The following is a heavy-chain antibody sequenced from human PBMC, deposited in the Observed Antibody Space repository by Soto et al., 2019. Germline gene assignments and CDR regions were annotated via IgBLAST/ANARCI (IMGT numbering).Heavy chain of an antibody. Sequence: ASVKVSCKASGYTFISYDISWVRQATGQGLEWMGWMNPNSGNTGYAQKFQGRVTMTRNTSISTAYMELSSLRSEDTAVYYCASAPVLGAPNYYYYYLDVWGKGTTVTVSS. CDR1: GYTFISYD. J-gene: IGHJ6*03. CDR2: MNPNSGNT. D-gene: IGHD3-16*01. CDR3: ASAPVLGAPNYYYYYLDV. V-gene: IGHV1-8*02.